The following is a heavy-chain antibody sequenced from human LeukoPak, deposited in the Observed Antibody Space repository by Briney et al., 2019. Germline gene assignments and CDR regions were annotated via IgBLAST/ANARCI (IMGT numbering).Heavy chain of an antibody. CDR2: INPNNGDT. CDR3: ARGGGYDILTGYQDY. CDR1: GYIFTTYF. V-gene: IGHV1-2*02. D-gene: IGHD3-9*01. J-gene: IGHJ4*02. Sequence: ASVKVSCKASGYIFTTYFIHRVRQAPGQGLEWMGWINPNNGDTNYVQKFQGRVTMTRDTSISTAYMELTRLLCPPTAVYYCARGGGYDILTGYQDYWGQGTLVTVSS.